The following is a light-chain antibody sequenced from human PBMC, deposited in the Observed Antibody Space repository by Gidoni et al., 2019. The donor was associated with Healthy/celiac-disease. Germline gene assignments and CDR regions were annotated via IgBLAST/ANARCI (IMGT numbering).Light chain of an antibody. CDR3: QAWDSSTVV. V-gene: IGLV3-1*01. CDR2: QDS. Sequence: SYELTQPPSASVAPGQTASITCSGDKLGDKYACWYQQKPGQSPVLVIYQDSKRPSGIPARFSGSNSGNTATLTISGTQAMDEADYYCQAWDSSTVVFGGGTKLTVL. CDR1: KLGDKY. J-gene: IGLJ2*01.